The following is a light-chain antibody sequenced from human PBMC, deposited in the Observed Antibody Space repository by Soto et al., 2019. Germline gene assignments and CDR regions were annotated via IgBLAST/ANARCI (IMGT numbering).Light chain of an antibody. V-gene: IGLV2-14*01. CDR3: CSYTSSSTRV. CDR1: SIDIGDYNY. Sequence: QSALTQPASVSGSPGQSIAISCTGTSIDIGDYNYVSWYQQHPGKAPKLMVYDVSNRPSGVSNRFSGSKSGNTASLTISGLQAEDEADYYCCSYTSSSTRVFGGGTKVTVL. CDR2: DVS. J-gene: IGLJ3*02.